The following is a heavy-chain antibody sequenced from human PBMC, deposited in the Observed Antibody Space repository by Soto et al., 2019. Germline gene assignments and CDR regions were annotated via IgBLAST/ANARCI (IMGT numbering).Heavy chain of an antibody. CDR3: ARDRMFDY. V-gene: IGHV4-59*01. CDR1: GGSISSYY. CDR2: IYYSGST. Sequence: SETLSLTCTVSGGSISSYYWSWVRQPPGKGLEWIGYIYYSGSTNYNPSQKSRDTISVDTSKNQFSLKLSSVTAADTAVYYCARDRMFDYWGQGTLVTVSS. J-gene: IGHJ4*02.